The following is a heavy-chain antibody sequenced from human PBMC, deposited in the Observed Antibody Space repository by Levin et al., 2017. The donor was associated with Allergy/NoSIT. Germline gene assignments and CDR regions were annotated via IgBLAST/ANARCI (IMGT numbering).Heavy chain of an antibody. CDR2: ISSSSSYI. Sequence: ASVKVSCAASGFTFSSFHMNWVRQAPGKGLEWVSSISSSSSYIYNADSVKGRFTISRDNAKNSLYLQMNSLRAEDTAVYYCARGPYSSSFVDYWGQGTLVTVSS. CDR3: ARGPYSSSFVDY. D-gene: IGHD6-6*01. CDR1: GFTFSSFH. J-gene: IGHJ4*02. V-gene: IGHV3-21*01.